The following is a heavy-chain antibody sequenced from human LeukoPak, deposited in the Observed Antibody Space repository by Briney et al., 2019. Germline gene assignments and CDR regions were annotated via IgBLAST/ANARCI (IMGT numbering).Heavy chain of an antibody. V-gene: IGHV4-38-2*02. CDR3: ARDTDHYDFWSGYWLGEPMDYYYYMDV. J-gene: IGHJ6*03. D-gene: IGHD3-3*01. CDR1: GYSISSGYY. Sequence: SETLSLTCTVSGYSISSGYYWGWIRQPPGKGLEWIGSIYHSGSTYYNPSLKSRVTISVDTSKNQFSLKLSSVTAADTAVYYCARDTDHYDFWSGYWLGEPMDYYYYMDVWGKGTTVTVSS. CDR2: IYHSGST.